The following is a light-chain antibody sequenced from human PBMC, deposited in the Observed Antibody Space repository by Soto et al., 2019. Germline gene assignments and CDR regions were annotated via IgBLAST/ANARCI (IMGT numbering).Light chain of an antibody. CDR2: GAS. J-gene: IGKJ1*01. Sequence: ENVLTQSPGTLSLSPGDRATLFCRARQSLTNPYIAWYQQKPGQAPRLLIYGASSRATGIPSRFSGSGSGTDFTLTISSLQPEDFATYSCQQSYNSPQTFGQGTKVDI. V-gene: IGKV3-20*01. CDR1: QSLTNPY. CDR3: QQSYNSPQT.